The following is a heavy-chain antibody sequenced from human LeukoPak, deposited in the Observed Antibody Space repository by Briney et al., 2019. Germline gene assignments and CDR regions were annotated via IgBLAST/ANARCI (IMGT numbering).Heavy chain of an antibody. V-gene: IGHV1-69*05. J-gene: IGHJ4*02. CDR1: GGTFSSYA. Sequence: GASVKVSCKASGGTFSSYAISWVRQAPGQGLEWMGGIIPIFGTANYAQKFQGRVTITTDESTSTAYMGLSSLRSEDTAVYYCARDSSIAAQTLDYWGQGTLVTVSS. CDR3: ARDSSIAAQTLDY. CDR2: IIPIFGTA. D-gene: IGHD6-6*01.